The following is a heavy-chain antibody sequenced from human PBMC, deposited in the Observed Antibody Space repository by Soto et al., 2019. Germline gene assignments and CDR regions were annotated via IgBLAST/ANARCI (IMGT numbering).Heavy chain of an antibody. CDR2: IHHSGST. D-gene: IGHD6-19*01. CDR1: GGSIRNNNW. J-gene: IGHJ5*02. Sequence: SETLSLTCAVSGGSIRNNNWWSWVRQSPGKGLEWIGEIHHSGSTNYNPSLKSRVTISVDKSKNQFSLNLGSVTAADTAVYYCVRGPTSGWNAWGQGTLVTVSS. V-gene: IGHV4-4*02. CDR3: VRGPTSGWNA.